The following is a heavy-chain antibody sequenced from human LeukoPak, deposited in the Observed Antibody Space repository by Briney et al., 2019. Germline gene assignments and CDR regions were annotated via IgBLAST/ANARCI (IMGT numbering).Heavy chain of an antibody. J-gene: IGHJ4*02. CDR2: INQSGST. CDR1: GGSFSGYY. Sequence: PSETLSLTCAVYGGSFSGYYWSWIRQPPGKGLEWIGEINQSGSTNYNPSLKSRVTISVDTSKNQFSLKLSSVTAADTSVYYCAREDCSSGTCSYFDSWGQGTLVTVSS. D-gene: IGHD2-15*01. V-gene: IGHV4-34*01. CDR3: AREDCSSGTCSYFDS.